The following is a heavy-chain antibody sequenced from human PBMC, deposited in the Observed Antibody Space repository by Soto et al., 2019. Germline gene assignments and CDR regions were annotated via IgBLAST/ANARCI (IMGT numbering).Heavy chain of an antibody. Sequence: SETLSLTCTVSGGSISSYYWSWIRQPPGKGLEWIGYIYYSGSTNYNPSLKSRVTISVDTSKNQFSLKLSSVTAADTAVYYCARGAYSSQQAYWGQGTLVTVSS. D-gene: IGHD6-13*01. J-gene: IGHJ4*02. V-gene: IGHV4-59*01. CDR3: ARGAYSSQQAY. CDR2: IYYSGST. CDR1: GGSISSYY.